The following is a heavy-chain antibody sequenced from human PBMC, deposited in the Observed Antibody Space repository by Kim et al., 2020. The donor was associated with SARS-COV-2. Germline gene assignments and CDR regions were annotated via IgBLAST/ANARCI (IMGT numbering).Heavy chain of an antibody. CDR3: ARGEPYLDY. V-gene: IGHV1-46*01. CDR2: GST. Sequence: GSTGYAQKFQGRVTKTRDTSTSTVYMELSSLRSEDTAVYYCARGEPYLDYWGQGTLVTVSS. J-gene: IGHJ4*02.